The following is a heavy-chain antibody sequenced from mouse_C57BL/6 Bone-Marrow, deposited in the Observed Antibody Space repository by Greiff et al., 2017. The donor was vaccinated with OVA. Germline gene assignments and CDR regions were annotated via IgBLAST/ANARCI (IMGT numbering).Heavy chain of an antibody. D-gene: IGHD2-4*01. J-gene: IGHJ2*01. Sequence: EVQLQQSGPGLVKPSQSLSLTCSVTGYSITSGYYWNWLRQSPGNKLEWMGYISYDGSNNYNPSLKNRISITRDTSTNQFFLKLNSVTTEDTSTYYCAREGDDYDGDYFDYWGQGTTLTVSS. V-gene: IGHV3-6*01. CDR3: AREGDDYDGDYFDY. CDR1: GYSITSGYY. CDR2: ISYDGSN.